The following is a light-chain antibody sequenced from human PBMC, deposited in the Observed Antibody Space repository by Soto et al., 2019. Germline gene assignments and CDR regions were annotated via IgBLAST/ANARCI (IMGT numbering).Light chain of an antibody. J-gene: IGLJ2*01. CDR1: SGSIASNY. V-gene: IGLV6-57*03. Sequence: NFMLTQPHSVSESPRKTVTISCTRSSGSIASNYVQWYQQRPGSAPTTVIYEDNQRPSGVPDRFYGSIDSSSNSDSLSISGLKTEDEADYYCQSYDSSNHVVFGGGTKLTVL. CDR2: EDN. CDR3: QSYDSSNHVV.